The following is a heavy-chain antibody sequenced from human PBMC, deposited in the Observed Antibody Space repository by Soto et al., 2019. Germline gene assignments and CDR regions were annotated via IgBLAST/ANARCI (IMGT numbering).Heavy chain of an antibody. J-gene: IGHJ4*02. CDR1: GFAFSGYW. V-gene: IGHV3-7*01. CDR3: ARATSVDAY. CDR2: IKQDGSEK. Sequence: EVQLVESGGDLVQPGWSLRLSCAASGFAFSGYWMSWVRQAPGKGLEGVANIKQDGSEKYYVDSVKGRFTISRDNAKNSLYLQMNSLRVEDTAVYYCARATSVDAYWGQGTLVTVSS. D-gene: IGHD5-12*01.